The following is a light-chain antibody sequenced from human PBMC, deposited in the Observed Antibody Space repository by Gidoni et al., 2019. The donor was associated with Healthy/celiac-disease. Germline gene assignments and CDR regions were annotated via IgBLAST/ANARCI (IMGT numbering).Light chain of an antibody. Sequence: QMTQSPSSVSASVGDRVTITCRASQGISSWLAWYQKKPGKAPKLLIYAASSLQSGVPSRFSGSGSGTDFTLTISSLQPEDFATYYCQQANSFPHTFXQXTKLEIK. V-gene: IGKV1-12*01. J-gene: IGKJ2*01. CDR2: AAS. CDR1: QGISSW. CDR3: QQANSFPHT.